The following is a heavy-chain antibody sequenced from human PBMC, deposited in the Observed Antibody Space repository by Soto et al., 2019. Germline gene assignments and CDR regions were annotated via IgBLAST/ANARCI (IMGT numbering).Heavy chain of an antibody. Sequence: EVPLLESGGGLVQPGGSLRLSCAASGFTCSHFAMSGVRRAPGKGLEWVSTLSGGDDSTYYADSVKDRFTISRDNSKNTLYLQLNSLRAEDTAVYYCAKKYHYGSGTHLYYFDYWGQGTLVTVTS. CDR3: AKKYHYGSGTHLYYFDY. J-gene: IGHJ4*02. V-gene: IGHV3-23*01. CDR1: GFTCSHFA. CDR2: LSGGDDST. D-gene: IGHD3-10*01.